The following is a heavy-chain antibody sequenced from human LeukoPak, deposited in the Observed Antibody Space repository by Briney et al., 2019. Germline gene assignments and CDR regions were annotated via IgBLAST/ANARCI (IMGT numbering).Heavy chain of an antibody. D-gene: IGHD3-3*01. CDR2: ITSTGSYT. CDR1: GFIFSNYW. Sequence: GGSLRLSCEASGFIFSNYWMAWVRQAPGKGLEWVSSITSTGSYTFYADSVKGRFTISRDNSKDALSLQMNSLRAEDTAVYYCAKYFFTIFQFQYMDVWGTGTTATVSS. J-gene: IGHJ6*03. V-gene: IGHV3-23*01. CDR3: AKYFFTIFQFQYMDV.